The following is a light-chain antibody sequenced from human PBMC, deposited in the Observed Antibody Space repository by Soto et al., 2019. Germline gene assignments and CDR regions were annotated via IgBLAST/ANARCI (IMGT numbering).Light chain of an antibody. CDR1: QCISSY. CDR2: ASS. CDR3: EQLNTFPVS. J-gene: IGKJ5*01. Sequence: DIQLPQSPSFLSASVGDRVTISCRASQCISSYLAWYQQTPGKAPKLLIYASSTLQSGVLSRFSGRGYGAEFTLTIGSLQPEEFATYYCEQLNTFPVSFGQGTRLDI. V-gene: IGKV1-9*01.